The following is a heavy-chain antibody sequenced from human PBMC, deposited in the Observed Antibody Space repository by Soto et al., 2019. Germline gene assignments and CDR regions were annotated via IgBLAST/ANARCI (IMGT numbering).Heavy chain of an antibody. D-gene: IGHD6-13*01. CDR2: ISAYNGNT. Sequence: QVQLVQSGAEVKKPGASVKVSCKASGYTFTSYGISWVRQAPGQGLEWMGWISAYNGNTNYAQKLQGRVTMTTDTSKSTAYMELRSLRSDDTAVYYCARDLTSSSWSNYYYGMDVWGQGTTVTVSS. CDR1: GYTFTSYG. CDR3: ARDLTSSSWSNYYYGMDV. V-gene: IGHV1-18*01. J-gene: IGHJ6*02.